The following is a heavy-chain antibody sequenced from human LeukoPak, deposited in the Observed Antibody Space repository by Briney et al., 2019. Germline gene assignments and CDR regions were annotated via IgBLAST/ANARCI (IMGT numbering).Heavy chain of an antibody. CDR2: IIPIFGTA. J-gene: IGHJ6*03. Sequence: SVKVSCKASGGTFSSYAISWVRQAPEQGLEWMGGIIPIFGTANYAQKFQGRVTITTDESTSTAYMELSSLRSEDTAVYYCASGFVRPPYYYYMDVWGKGTTVTVSS. V-gene: IGHV1-69*05. CDR1: GGTFSSYA. D-gene: IGHD3-10*01. CDR3: ASGFVRPPYYYYMDV.